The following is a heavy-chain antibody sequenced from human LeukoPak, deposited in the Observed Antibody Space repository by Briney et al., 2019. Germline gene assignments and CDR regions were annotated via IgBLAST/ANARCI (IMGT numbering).Heavy chain of an antibody. CDR2: IQPDGSEQ. Sequence: GGSLRLSCAASGFTFNGYWMSWVRQAPGKGLEWVGNIQPDGSEQYPVDSVKGRFTISRDNARNSLFLQMNSLRVEDTAVYYCASQSFARFDPWGQGTLVTVSS. CDR3: ASQSFARFDP. CDR1: GFTFNGYW. J-gene: IGHJ5*02. D-gene: IGHD3-16*01. V-gene: IGHV3-7*01.